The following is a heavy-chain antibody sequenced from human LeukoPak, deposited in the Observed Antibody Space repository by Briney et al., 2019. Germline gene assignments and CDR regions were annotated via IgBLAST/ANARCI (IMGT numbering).Heavy chain of an antibody. CDR3: AMLSGPTGAFDI. Sequence: PGGSLRLSCAASGFTFSSYSMNWVRQAPGKGLEWVSSISSSSYIYYADSVKGRFTISRDNAENSLYLQMNSLRAEDTAVYYCAMLSGPTGAFDIWGQGTMVTVSS. D-gene: IGHD3-10*01. CDR2: ISSSSYI. CDR1: GFTFSSYS. V-gene: IGHV3-21*01. J-gene: IGHJ3*02.